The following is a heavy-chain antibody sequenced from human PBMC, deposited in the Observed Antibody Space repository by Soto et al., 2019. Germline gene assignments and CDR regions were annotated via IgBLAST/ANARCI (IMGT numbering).Heavy chain of an antibody. V-gene: IGHV4-34*01. CDR1: SGSFSDYS. CDR2: INYSGNT. D-gene: IGHD1-1*01. Sequence: QVRLQQWGAGLLKPSETLSLTCAVYSGSFSDYSWTWVRQSPGKGLEWMGEINYSGNTKYNPSLKSRVTMSGDTSKNQFTLKLSSMTAADTAVYYCERGNQLDYWGRGTPVTVSS. J-gene: IGHJ4*02. CDR3: ERGNQLDY.